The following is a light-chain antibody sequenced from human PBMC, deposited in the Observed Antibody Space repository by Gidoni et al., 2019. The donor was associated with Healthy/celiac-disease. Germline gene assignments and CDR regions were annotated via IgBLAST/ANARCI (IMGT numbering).Light chain of an antibody. CDR1: QSVSSH. J-gene: IGKJ2*01. V-gene: IGKV3-11*01. CDR3: QQRSNWLYT. CDR2: DAS. Sequence: LTQSPATLSVSPGESATLSCRASQSVSSHLAWYQQNPGQAPRLLIYDASNRATGIPARFSGSGSGTDFTLTISSLEPEDFAVYYCQQRSNWLYTFGQXTKLEIK.